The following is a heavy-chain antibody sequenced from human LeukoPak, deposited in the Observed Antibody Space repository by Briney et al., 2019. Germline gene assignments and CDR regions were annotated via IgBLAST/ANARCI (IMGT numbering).Heavy chain of an antibody. Sequence: SETLSLTCAVSGGSISSSNWWSWVRQPPGKGLEWIGAIYHSGSTNYNPSLKSRVTISVDKSKNQFSLKLSSVTAADTAVYYCARELGNDFWSGYPYYYGMDVWGQGTTVTVSS. CDR2: IYHSGST. J-gene: IGHJ6*02. V-gene: IGHV4-4*02. CDR3: ARELGNDFWSGYPYYYGMDV. D-gene: IGHD3-3*01. CDR1: GGSISSSNW.